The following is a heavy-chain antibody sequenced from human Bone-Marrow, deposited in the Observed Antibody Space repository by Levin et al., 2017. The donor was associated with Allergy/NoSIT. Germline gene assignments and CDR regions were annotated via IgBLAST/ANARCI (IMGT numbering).Heavy chain of an antibody. J-gene: IGHJ5*02. Sequence: GESLKISCAASGFTFRSYEMNWVRQVPGKGLQWLSFISSSGITIYYADSVKGRFTISRDNANNSLYLQMNSLRAEDTAVYYCARNEGGYCSRGNCHSGWLDPWCQGTLVTVSS. CDR1: GFTFRSYE. V-gene: IGHV3-48*03. CDR2: ISSSGITI. CDR3: ARNEGGYCSRGNCHSGWLDP. D-gene: IGHD2-15*01.